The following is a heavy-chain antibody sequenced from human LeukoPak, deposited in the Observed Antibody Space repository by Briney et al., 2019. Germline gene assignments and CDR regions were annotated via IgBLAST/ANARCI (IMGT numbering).Heavy chain of an antibody. CDR1: GYTLTSYD. CDR3: ARSPDCSGGSCYSYYYYYGMDV. Sequence: GASVKVSCKASGYTLTSYDINWVQQATGQGLEWMGWMNPNSGNTGYAQKFQGRVTMTRNTSISTAYMELSSLRSEDTAVYYCARSPDCSGGSCYSYYYYYGMDVWGQGTTVTVSS. D-gene: IGHD2-15*01. J-gene: IGHJ6*02. V-gene: IGHV1-8*01. CDR2: MNPNSGNT.